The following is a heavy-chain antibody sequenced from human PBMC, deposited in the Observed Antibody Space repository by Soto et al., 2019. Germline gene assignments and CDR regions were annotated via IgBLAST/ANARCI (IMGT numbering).Heavy chain of an antibody. V-gene: IGHV1-69*01. CDR3: ARVSSGWLGEYYFDY. J-gene: IGHJ4*02. Sequence: QVQLVQSGAEVKKPGSSVKVSCKASGGTFSSYAISWVRQAPGQGLEWMGGIIPIFGTAIYAQKFQGRVTITADESPSTAYMELSSLRSEDTAVYYCARVSSGWLGEYYFDYWGQGTLVTVSS. CDR2: IIPIFGTA. CDR1: GGTFSSYA. D-gene: IGHD6-19*01.